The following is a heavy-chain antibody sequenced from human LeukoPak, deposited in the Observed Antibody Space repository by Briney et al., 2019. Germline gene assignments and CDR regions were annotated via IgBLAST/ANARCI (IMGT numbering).Heavy chain of an antibody. V-gene: IGHV3-66*02. CDR2: FLSGGTT. CDR1: GFTVTSHD. Sequence: GGSLRLSCAASGFTVTSHDVGWVRQAPGKGLEWVSVFLSGGTTRYVDSVRGRSTISRDSSKNTVFLQINGLRDEDTAVYYCAGDIGDSSRYWDYFDSWGQGTLVTVSS. CDR3: AGDIGDSSRYWDYFDS. D-gene: IGHD6-25*01. J-gene: IGHJ4*02.